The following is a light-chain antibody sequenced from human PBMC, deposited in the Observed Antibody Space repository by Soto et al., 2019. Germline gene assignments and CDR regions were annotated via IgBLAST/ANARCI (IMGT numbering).Light chain of an antibody. Sequence: EIVMTQSPATLSVSPGERATLSCRASQSVSSNLAWYQQKPGQAPRLLIYGASTRATGIPARFSGSGSGTEFTLTISSLQSEDFAVYYCQQYNIWPPFAFGPGTKVEMK. CDR3: QQYNIWPPFA. J-gene: IGKJ3*01. V-gene: IGKV3-15*01. CDR2: GAS. CDR1: QSVSSN.